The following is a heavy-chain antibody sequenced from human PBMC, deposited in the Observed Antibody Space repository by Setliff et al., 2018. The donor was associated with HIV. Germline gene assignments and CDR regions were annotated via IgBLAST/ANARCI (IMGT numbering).Heavy chain of an antibody. CDR3: ARDYLYYNLYNGSPVYGMDV. Sequence: GGSLRLSCTASGFTFSSYWMSWVRQAPGRGLEWVSSISIGSGGAIDYADSVQGRFTISRDNSKNSLYLQMNSLRVEDTAVYYCARDYLYYNLYNGSPVYGMDVWGQGTTVTVSS. CDR1: GFTFSSYW. V-gene: IGHV3-21*01. J-gene: IGHJ6*02. D-gene: IGHD3-3*01. CDR2: ISIGSGGAI.